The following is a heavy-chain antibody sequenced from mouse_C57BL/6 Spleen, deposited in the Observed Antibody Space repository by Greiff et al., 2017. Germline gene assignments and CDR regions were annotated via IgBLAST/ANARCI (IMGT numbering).Heavy chain of an antibody. CDR2: IHPNSGST. Sequence: QVQLQQPGAELVKPGASVKLSCKASGYTFTSYWMHWVKQRPGQGLEWIGMIHPNSGSTNYNEKFKSKATLTVDKSSSTAYMQLSSLTSEDSAVYYCARGATVVDNWYFDGWGTGTTGTVSS. CDR3: ARGATVVDNWYFDG. V-gene: IGHV1-64*01. D-gene: IGHD1-1*01. J-gene: IGHJ1*03. CDR1: GYTFTSYW.